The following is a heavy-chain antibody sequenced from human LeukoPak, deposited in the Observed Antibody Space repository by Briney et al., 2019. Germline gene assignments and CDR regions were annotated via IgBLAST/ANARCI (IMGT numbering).Heavy chain of an antibody. CDR3: ATWEPADEFDY. CDR2: ISGSGGST. J-gene: IGHJ4*02. CDR1: GFTFSSYA. Sequence: GGSLRLSCVASGFTFSSYAMSWVRQAPGKGLEWVSAISGSGGSTYYADSVKGRLTISRDNSKNTLYLQMNSLRAEDTAVYYCATWEPADEFDYWGQGTLVTVSS. V-gene: IGHV3-23*01. D-gene: IGHD1-14*01.